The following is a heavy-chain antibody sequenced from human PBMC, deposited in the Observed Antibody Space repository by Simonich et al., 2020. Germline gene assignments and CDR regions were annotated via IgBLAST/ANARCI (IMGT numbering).Heavy chain of an antibody. D-gene: IGHD6-13*01. CDR3: ARHAGFAFDI. V-gene: IGHV4-39*01. J-gene: IGHJ3*02. CDR1: GGSISSSSYY. Sequence: QLQLQESGPGLVKPSETLSLTCTVSGGSISSSSYYWGWIRQPPGRGLEWIGSIYYSGSTSYHPSPKSRGTISVDTSKNQFSLKLSSVTAADTAVYYCARHAGFAFDIWGQGTMVTVSS. CDR2: IYYSGST.